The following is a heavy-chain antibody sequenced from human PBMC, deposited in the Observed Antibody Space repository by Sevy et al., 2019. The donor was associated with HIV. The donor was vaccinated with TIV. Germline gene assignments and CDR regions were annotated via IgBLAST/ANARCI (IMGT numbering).Heavy chain of an antibody. CDR2: INTNTGNP. CDR3: ARELGPFDY. J-gene: IGHJ4*02. V-gene: IGHV7-4-1*02. D-gene: IGHD3-16*01. CDR1: GYTFTSYN. Sequence: ASVKVSCKASGYTFTSYNMNWVRQAPGQGLEWMGWINTNTGNPTYAQVFTGRFVFSLDTYVSTAYLHISSLKAEDTAVYYCARELGPFDYWGQGTLVTVSS.